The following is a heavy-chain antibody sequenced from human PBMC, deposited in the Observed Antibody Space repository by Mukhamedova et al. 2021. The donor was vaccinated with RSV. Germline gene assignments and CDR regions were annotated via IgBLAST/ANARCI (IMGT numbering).Heavy chain of an antibody. V-gene: IGHV3-74*01. J-gene: IGHJ4*02. CDR3: ARGVRGYTYDPAGY. D-gene: IGHD5-18*01. Sequence: MHWVCQAPGKGLVWVSYTNTDESSTSHADSVKGRFTVSRDNAKNTLFLQMNSLRAEDTAVYYCARGVRGYTYDPAGYWGQGTLVTV. CDR2: TNTDESST.